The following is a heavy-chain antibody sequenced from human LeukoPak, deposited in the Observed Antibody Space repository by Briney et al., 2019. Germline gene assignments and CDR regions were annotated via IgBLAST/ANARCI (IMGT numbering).Heavy chain of an antibody. D-gene: IGHD1-26*01. V-gene: IGHV3-7*01. J-gene: IGHJ4*02. Sequence: GGSLRLSCAASGFTFSSYWMNWVRQAPGKGLEWVANIKQDRSEKYYVDSVKGRFTISRDNAKNSLYLQMNSLRAEDTAVYYCARVLAVGATILYFDYWGQGTLVTVSS. CDR1: GFTFSSYW. CDR3: ARVLAVGATILYFDY. CDR2: IKQDRSEK.